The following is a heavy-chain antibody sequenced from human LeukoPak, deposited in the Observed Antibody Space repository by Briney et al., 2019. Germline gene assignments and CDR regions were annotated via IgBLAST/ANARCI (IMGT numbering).Heavy chain of an antibody. CDR1: GFTFSSDA. J-gene: IGHJ4*02. CDR3: AKGPRLGSGYHPDY. V-gene: IGHV3-23*01. CDR2: INGSDDRT. Sequence: PGGSLRLSCAASGFTFSSDAMTWVRQAPGEGLEWVSTINGSDDRTYYADSVKGRFTISRDYSKNTVQLKLNSLRAEDTAMYYCAKGPRLGSGYHPDYWGQGTLVTVSS. D-gene: IGHD3-22*01.